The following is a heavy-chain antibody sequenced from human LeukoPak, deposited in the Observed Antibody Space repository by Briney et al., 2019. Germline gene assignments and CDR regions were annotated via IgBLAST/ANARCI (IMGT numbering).Heavy chain of an antibody. J-gene: IGHJ4*02. V-gene: IGHV4-59*08. Sequence: PSDTLSLTCTVSGDSISNYYWSWIRQPPGKGLEWIGYIYKSGSTNYNPSLKSRVTISVDTSKNQFSLKVSSVTAADTAVYYCARLTGGGYTGNFDFWGQGILVTVSS. CDR2: IYKSGST. CDR3: ARLTGGGYTGNFDF. D-gene: IGHD5-12*01. CDR1: GDSISNYY.